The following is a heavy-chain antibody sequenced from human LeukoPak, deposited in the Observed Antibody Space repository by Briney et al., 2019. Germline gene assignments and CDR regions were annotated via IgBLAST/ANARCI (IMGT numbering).Heavy chain of an antibody. V-gene: IGHV3-30*03. CDR2: ISYDGSNK. CDR3: ARDYRGLEWLLYLIDY. CDR1: GFNFNTYG. J-gene: IGHJ4*02. D-gene: IGHD3-3*01. Sequence: GGSLRLSCAASGFNFNTYGMHWVRQAPGKGLEWVAVISYDGSNKYYADSVKGRFTISRDNSKNTLYLQMNSLRAEDTAVYYCARDYRGLEWLLYLIDYWGQGTLVTVSS.